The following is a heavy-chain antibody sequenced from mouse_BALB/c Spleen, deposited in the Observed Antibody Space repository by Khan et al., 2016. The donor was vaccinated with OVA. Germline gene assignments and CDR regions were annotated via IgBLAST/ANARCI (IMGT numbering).Heavy chain of an antibody. Sequence: VQLKQSGPDLVKPGASVRISCKTSGYTFTDFNLDWVKQSHGKSLEWIGYIFPNNGDPGYNQKFQTKATLTVDSSSSTAYMEHRSLTAEDSAVYYGSRSGYGSFAYWGQGTLVTVSA. V-gene: IGHV1S29*02. CDR2: IFPNNGDP. D-gene: IGHD1-2*01. J-gene: IGHJ3*01. CDR1: GYTFTDFN. CDR3: SRSGYGSFAY.